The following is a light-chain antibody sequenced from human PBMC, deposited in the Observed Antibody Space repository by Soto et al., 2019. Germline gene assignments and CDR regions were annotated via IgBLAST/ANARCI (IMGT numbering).Light chain of an antibody. CDR3: SSYTSNRSYV. Sequence: QSALTQPDSVSGSPGQAITISCTGTSSDVGNYNYVSWYQHHPGKAPKLMIYEVSNRPSGVSNRLSGSKSGNTASLTISGLQAEDEADYYCSSYTSNRSYVFGTGTKVTVL. CDR1: SSDVGNYNY. J-gene: IGLJ1*01. V-gene: IGLV2-14*01. CDR2: EVS.